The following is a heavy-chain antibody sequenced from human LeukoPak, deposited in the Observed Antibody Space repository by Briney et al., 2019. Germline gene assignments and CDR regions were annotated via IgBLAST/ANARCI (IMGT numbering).Heavy chain of an antibody. CDR2: LGGSGGTI. Sequence: PGGSLRLSCAASGFTFSSYGMHWVRQAPGKGLEWVSHLGGSGGTIYYADSVKGRFTISRDNSKNTLYLQMSSLRAEDTAVYYCAKSDCGGDCHLLDYWGQGTLVTVSS. D-gene: IGHD2-21*02. CDR1: GFTFSSYG. CDR3: AKSDCGGDCHLLDY. J-gene: IGHJ4*02. V-gene: IGHV3-23*01.